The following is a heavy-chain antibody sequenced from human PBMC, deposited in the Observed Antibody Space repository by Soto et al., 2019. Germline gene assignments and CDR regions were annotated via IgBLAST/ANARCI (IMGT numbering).Heavy chain of an antibody. CDR3: ASQSGYVWGSYRYTIDYYYYGMDV. CDR2: ISAYNGNT. D-gene: IGHD3-16*02. V-gene: IGHV1-18*01. J-gene: IGHJ6*02. Sequence: ASVKVSCKASGYTFTSYGISWVRQAPGQGLEWMGWISAYNGNTNYAQKLQGRVTMTTDTSTSTVYMELSSLRSEDTAVYYCASQSGYVWGSYRYTIDYYYYGMDVWGQGTTVTVSS. CDR1: GYTFTSYG.